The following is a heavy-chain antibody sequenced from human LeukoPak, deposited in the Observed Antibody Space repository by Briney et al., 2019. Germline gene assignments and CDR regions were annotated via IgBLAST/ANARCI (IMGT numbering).Heavy chain of an antibody. Sequence: SETLSLTCAVYGGSFSGYYWGWVRQPPGRGLEWIGSILYRGRTYYTSSLKSRLTMSIDTSKNQFSLKLSSVTAADTATYYCARHYYDSSGYRRDYYFDYWGQGTLVTVSS. CDR1: GGSFSGYY. CDR2: ILYRGRT. CDR3: ARHYYDSSGYRRDYYFDY. D-gene: IGHD3-22*01. V-gene: IGHV4-34*12. J-gene: IGHJ4*02.